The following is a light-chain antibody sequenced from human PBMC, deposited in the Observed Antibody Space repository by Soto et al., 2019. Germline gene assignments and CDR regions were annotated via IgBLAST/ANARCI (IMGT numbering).Light chain of an antibody. CDR3: ISYTGSSTSYV. V-gene: IGLV2-14*01. CDR2: GVS. Sequence: QSALTQPASVSESPGQSITISCSGTRSDIGSYNYVAWYQQFPGKTPKILIYGVSNRPSGVSSRFSGSKSGNTASLTISGLQAEDEADYYCISYTGSSTSYVFGSGTQLTVL. CDR1: RSDIGSYNY. J-gene: IGLJ1*01.